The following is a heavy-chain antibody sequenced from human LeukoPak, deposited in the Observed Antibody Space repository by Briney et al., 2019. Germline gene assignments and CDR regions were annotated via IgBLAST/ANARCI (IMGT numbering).Heavy chain of an antibody. V-gene: IGHV3-15*01. CDR3: TTDVIAAAVPAT. Sequence: GGSLRLSCAASGFTFSNAWMSWVRQAPGKGLEWVGRIKSKTDGGTTDYAAPVKGRFTISRDDSKNTLYLQMNSLKTEDTAVYYCTTDVIAAAVPATWGQGTLVTVSS. CDR2: IKSKTDGGTT. D-gene: IGHD6-13*01. J-gene: IGHJ5*02. CDR1: GFTFSNAW.